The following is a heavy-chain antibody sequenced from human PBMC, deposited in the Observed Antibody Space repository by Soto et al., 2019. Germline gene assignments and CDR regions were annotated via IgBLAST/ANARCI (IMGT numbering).Heavy chain of an antibody. CDR2: INHSGST. D-gene: IGHD6-13*01. CDR3: ARGRRYRKAVGIAAGRGLFDY. J-gene: IGHJ4*02. V-gene: IGHV4-34*01. Sequence: SETLSLTCAVYGGSFSGYYWSWIRQPPGKGLEWIGEINHSGSTNYNPSLKSRVTISVDTSKNQFSLKLSSVTAADTAVYYCARGRRYRKAVGIAAGRGLFDYWGQGTLVTVSS. CDR1: GGSFSGYY.